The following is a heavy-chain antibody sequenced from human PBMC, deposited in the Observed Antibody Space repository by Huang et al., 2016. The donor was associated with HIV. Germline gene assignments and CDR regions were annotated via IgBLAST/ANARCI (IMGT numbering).Heavy chain of an antibody. J-gene: IGHJ4*02. V-gene: IGHV3-30*18. Sequence: QVQLVESGGGVVQPGRSLRISCAASGFTFSIYGMHWVRQAPGKGLEWVAVISYDAKTKYYADSVKGRFSISRDNSKTTVYLQLNSLRLEDTAVYYCAKGGSAAAVLDFWGQGTLVTVSS. CDR3: AKGGSAAAVLDF. D-gene: IGHD6-13*01. CDR1: GFTFSIYG. CDR2: ISYDAKTK.